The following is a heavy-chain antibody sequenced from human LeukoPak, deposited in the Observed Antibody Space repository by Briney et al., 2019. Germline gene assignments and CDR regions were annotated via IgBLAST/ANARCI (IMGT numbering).Heavy chain of an antibody. CDR3: AKQAHDYGDYLAYYGMDV. J-gene: IGHJ6*02. CDR2: ISYDGSNK. D-gene: IGHD4-17*01. CDR1: GFTFSSYG. V-gene: IGHV3-30*18. Sequence: GGSLRLSCAASGFTFSSYGMHWVRQAPGKGLEWVAAISYDGSNKYYADSVKGRFTISRDNSKNTLYLQMNSLRAEDTAVYYCAKQAHDYGDYLAYYGMDVWGQGTTVTVSS.